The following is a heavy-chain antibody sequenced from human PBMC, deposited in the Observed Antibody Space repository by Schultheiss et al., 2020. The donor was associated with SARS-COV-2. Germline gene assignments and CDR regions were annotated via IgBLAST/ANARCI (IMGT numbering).Heavy chain of an antibody. Sequence: SVKVSCKASGGTFSSYAISWVRQAPGQGLEWMGGIIPIFGTANYAQKFQGRVTMTRDTSISTAYMELSRLRSDDTAVYYCARGRSVAGTFDYWGQGTLVTVSS. CDR2: IIPIFGTA. CDR1: GGTFSSYA. D-gene: IGHD6-19*01. V-gene: IGHV1-69*05. J-gene: IGHJ4*02. CDR3: ARGRSVAGTFDY.